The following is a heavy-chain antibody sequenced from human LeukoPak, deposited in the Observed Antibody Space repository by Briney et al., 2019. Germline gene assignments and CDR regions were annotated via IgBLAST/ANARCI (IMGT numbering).Heavy chain of an antibody. D-gene: IGHD3/OR15-3a*01. V-gene: IGHV4-39*01. CDR1: GVSISSSNSY. CDR2: VYYTGNT. CDR3: ARQTGSGLFTLP. Sequence: PSETLSPTCTVSGVSISSSNSYWGWIRQPPGKGLEWIGSVYYTGNTYYNASLKSRVTIVIDTSKNQISLRLTSVTATDTAMYYCARQTGSGLFTLPGGQGTLVTVSS. J-gene: IGHJ4*02.